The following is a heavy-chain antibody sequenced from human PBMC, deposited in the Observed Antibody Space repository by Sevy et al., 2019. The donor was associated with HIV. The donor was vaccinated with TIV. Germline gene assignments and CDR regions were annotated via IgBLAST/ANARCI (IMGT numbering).Heavy chain of an antibody. J-gene: IGHJ3*02. Sequence: ASVKVSCKASGYTFTNYGISWVRQAPGQGLEWMGWISAYNGNTNYAQKLQGRVTMTTDTSTSTAYIVLRSIRSDDTAVYVGSRDRGGRNSSSWDRIDAFDIWGQGTMVTVSS. CDR3: SRDRGGRNSSSWDRIDAFDI. CDR1: GYTFTNYG. CDR2: ISAYNGNT. D-gene: IGHD6-13*01. V-gene: IGHV1-18*01.